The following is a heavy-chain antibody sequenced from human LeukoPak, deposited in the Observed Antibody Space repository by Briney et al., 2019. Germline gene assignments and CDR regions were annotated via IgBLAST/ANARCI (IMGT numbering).Heavy chain of an antibody. CDR2: IYYSGST. D-gene: IGHD2-8*01. CDR3: ARHPLRLSGALDWFDP. J-gene: IGHJ5*02. V-gene: IGHV4-39*01. Sequence: PSETLSLTCTVSGGSISSSSYYWGWIRQPPGKGLEWIGSIYYSGSTYYNPSLKSRVTISVDTSKNQFSLKLSSVTAADTAVYYCARHPLRLSGALDWFDPWGQGTLVTVSS. CDR1: GGSISSSSYY.